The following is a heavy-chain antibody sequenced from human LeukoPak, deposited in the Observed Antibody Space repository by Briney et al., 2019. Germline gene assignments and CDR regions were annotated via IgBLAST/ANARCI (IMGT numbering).Heavy chain of an antibody. J-gene: IGHJ6*03. CDR2: IKQDGSEK. CDR1: GFTFSSYW. D-gene: IGHD5-18*01. CDR3: AKQPPTYYYYMDV. Sequence: GGSLRLSCAASGFTFSSYWMSWVRQAPGKGLEWVANIKQDGSEKYYVDSVKGRFTISRDNAKNSLYLQVNSLRAEDTAVYYCAKQPPTYYYYMDVWGKGTTVTVSS. V-gene: IGHV3-7*01.